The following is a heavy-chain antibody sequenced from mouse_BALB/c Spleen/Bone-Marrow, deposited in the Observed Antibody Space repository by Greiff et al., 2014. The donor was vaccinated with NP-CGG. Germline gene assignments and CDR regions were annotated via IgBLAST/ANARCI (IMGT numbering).Heavy chain of an antibody. J-gene: IGHJ4*01. Sequence: EVMLVESGGGLVQPGGSRKLSCAASGFTFSSFGIHWVRQAPEKELEWVAYISSDSSTIYYADTVKGRFTISRDNPKNTLFLQMTSLRSEDTAMYYCARSNYVGYYAMDYWGQGTSVTVSS. CDR1: GFTFSSFG. CDR2: ISSDSSTI. CDR3: ARSNYVGYYAMDY. V-gene: IGHV5-17*02. D-gene: IGHD1-1*01.